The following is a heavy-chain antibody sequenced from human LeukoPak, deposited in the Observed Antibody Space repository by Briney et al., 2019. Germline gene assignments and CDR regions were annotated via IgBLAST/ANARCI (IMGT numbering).Heavy chain of an antibody. V-gene: IGHV4-59*01. J-gene: IGHJ4*02. CDR2: IHYSGST. CDR3: ARGGGGSWYGTVDY. CDR1: GGSISSYY. Sequence: SETLSLTCTVSGGSISSYYWSWIRQPPGKEMEWIGYIHYSGSTNYNPSLKSRVSISSDTSKNQFSLKLSSVTAADTAVYYCARGGGGSWYGTVDYWGQGTLVTVSS. D-gene: IGHD6-13*01.